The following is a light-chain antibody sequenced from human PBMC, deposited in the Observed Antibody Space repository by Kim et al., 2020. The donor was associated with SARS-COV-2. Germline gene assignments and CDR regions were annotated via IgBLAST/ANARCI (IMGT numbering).Light chain of an antibody. CDR1: QTLSGR. Sequence: DIQMTQSPSTLSESVGDRVTITCRASQTLSGRLAWYQQKPGKAPKLLIFDASTLESGVPSRFRGSGSGTDFILTISSLQPDDSATYYCQHRKTFGQGTKVDIK. J-gene: IGKJ1*01. CDR3: QHRKT. V-gene: IGKV1-5*01. CDR2: DAS.